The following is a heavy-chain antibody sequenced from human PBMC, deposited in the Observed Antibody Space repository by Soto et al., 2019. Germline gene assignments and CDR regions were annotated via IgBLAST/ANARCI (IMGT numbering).Heavy chain of an antibody. J-gene: IGHJ4*02. D-gene: IGHD2-21*02. CDR2: INAVNCNT. CDR3: ARSIVVVTALDY. V-gene: IGHV1-3*01. Sequence: ASVKVSCKASGYTFTSYAMHWVRQAPGQRLELMGLINAVNCNTKYSQKFQGRVTITRDTSASTAYMELSSLRSEDTAVYYCARSIVVVTALDYWGQGTLVTVSS. CDR1: GYTFTSYA.